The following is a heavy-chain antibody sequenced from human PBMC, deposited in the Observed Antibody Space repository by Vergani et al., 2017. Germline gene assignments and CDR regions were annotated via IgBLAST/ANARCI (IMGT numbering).Heavy chain of an antibody. CDR2: LTASCSGI. J-gene: IGHJ4*02. CDR1: GFAFSRYA. D-gene: IGHD5-24*01. Sequence: EVQLLESGGRLVQPGGSLRLSCVASGFAFSRYAMSWVRQAPGEGLEWVSGLTASCSGISYADSVRGRFTISRDNSKNTLFLQMDSLRAEDTAVYYCAKSGWLQHFGAHYFDSWGQGILVTVSS. CDR3: AKSGWLQHFGAHYFDS. V-gene: IGHV3-23*01.